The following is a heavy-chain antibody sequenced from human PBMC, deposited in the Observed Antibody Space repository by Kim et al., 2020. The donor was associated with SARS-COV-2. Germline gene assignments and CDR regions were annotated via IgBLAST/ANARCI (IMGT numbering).Heavy chain of an antibody. J-gene: IGHJ4*02. Sequence: GSNTHYADSVKDRFTISRDNAKNTLYLQMNSLRAEDTAVYYWATLGSSGYWGQGTLVTVSS. CDR3: ATLGSSGY. V-gene: IGHV3-30-3*01. D-gene: IGHD6-6*01. CDR2: GSNT.